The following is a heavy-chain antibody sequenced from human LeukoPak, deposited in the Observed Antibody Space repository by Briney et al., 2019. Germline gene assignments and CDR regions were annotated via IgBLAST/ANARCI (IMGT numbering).Heavy chain of an antibody. J-gene: IGHJ4*02. Sequence: SGRSLRLSCAASGFTFSSYGMHWVRQAPGKGLEWVAVISYDGSNKYYADSVKGRFTISRDNSKNTLYLQMNSLRAEDTAVYYCAKDRGGYNRGFDYWGQGTLVTVSS. CDR2: ISYDGSNK. D-gene: IGHD5-24*01. CDR1: GFTFSSYG. V-gene: IGHV3-30*18. CDR3: AKDRGGYNRGFDY.